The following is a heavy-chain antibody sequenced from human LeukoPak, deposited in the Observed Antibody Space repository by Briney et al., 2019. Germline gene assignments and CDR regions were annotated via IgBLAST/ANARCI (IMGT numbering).Heavy chain of an antibody. D-gene: IGHD6-19*01. CDR1: GGSVSSGSYY. J-gene: IGHJ4*02. Sequence: SETLSLTCTVSGGSVSSGSYYWSWIRQPPGKGLEWIGYMSYSGSTNYNPSLKSRVTISVDTSKNQFSLKLNSVTAADTAVYHCAGGTRHSSGFQPVDYWGQGTLVTVSS. CDR3: AGGTRHSSGFQPVDY. V-gene: IGHV4-61*01. CDR2: MSYSGST.